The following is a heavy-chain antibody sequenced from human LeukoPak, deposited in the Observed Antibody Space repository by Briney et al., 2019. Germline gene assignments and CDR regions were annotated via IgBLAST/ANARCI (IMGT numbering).Heavy chain of an antibody. Sequence: PGGSLRLSCAASGFTFSSYVMHWVRQAPGKGLEWVAVISYDGSNKYYADSVKGRFTISRDNSKNTLFLQMNSLRTEDTAVYFCARANWGGIEAPATDYWGQGTLVTVSS. D-gene: IGHD7-27*01. J-gene: IGHJ4*02. CDR3: ARANWGGIEAPATDY. CDR2: ISYDGSNK. CDR1: GFTFSSYV. V-gene: IGHV3-30-3*01.